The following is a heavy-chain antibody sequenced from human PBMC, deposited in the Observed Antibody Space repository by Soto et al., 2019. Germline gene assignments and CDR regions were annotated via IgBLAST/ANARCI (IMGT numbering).Heavy chain of an antibody. D-gene: IGHD2-15*01. CDR3: ARGVGRTKVVTGDY. V-gene: IGHV3-30-3*01. J-gene: IGHJ4*02. Sequence: QVQLVESGGGVVQPGRSLRLSCAASGFTFSSYAMHWVRQAPGKGLEWVAVISYDGSNKYYADSVKGRFTISRDNSKNTLYLQMNSLRAEDTAVYYCARGVGRTKVVTGDYWGQGTLVTVSS. CDR2: ISYDGSNK. CDR1: GFTFSSYA.